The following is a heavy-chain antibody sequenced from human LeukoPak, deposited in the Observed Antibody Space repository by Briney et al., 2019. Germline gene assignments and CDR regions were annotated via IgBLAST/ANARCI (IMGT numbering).Heavy chain of an antibody. J-gene: IGHJ3*02. D-gene: IGHD3-10*01. CDR3: ARGGAVLLLFGDVGGEAFDI. V-gene: IGHV3-48*01. Sequence: GGSLRLSCAASGFTFSSYSMNWVRQAPGKGLEWVSYISSSSSTIYYADSVKGRFTISRDNAKNSLYLQMNSLRAEDTAVYYCARGGAVLLLFGDVGGEAFDIWGQGTMVTVSS. CDR2: ISSSSSTI. CDR1: GFTFSSYS.